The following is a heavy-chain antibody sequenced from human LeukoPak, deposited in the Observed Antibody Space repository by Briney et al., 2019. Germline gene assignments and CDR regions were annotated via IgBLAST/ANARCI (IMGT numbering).Heavy chain of an antibody. J-gene: IGHJ3*02. CDR3: ARVNDFWSGCHAFDI. Sequence: KPSETLSLTCTVSGGSISSYYWSWIRQPAGKGLEWIGRIYTDGRTNYNPSLKSRVTISADTSKNQFSLELTSVTAADTAVYYCARVNDFWSGCHAFDIWGRGTMVTVSS. CDR1: GGSISSYY. CDR2: IYTDGRT. D-gene: IGHD3-3*01. V-gene: IGHV4-4*07.